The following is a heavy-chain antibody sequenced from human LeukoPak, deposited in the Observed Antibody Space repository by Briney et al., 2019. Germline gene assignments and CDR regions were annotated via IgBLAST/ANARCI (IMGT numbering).Heavy chain of an antibody. J-gene: IGHJ4*02. CDR3: ARDIVVVPAATSQVNFDY. CDR1: GYTFTSYD. V-gene: IGHV1-18*01. Sequence: ASVKVSCKASGYTFTSYDINWVRQAPGQGLEWMGWISAYNGNTNYEQKLQGRVTMTTDTSTSTAYMELRSLRSDDTAVYYCARDIVVVPAATSQVNFDYWGQGTLVTVSS. CDR2: ISAYNGNT. D-gene: IGHD2-2*01.